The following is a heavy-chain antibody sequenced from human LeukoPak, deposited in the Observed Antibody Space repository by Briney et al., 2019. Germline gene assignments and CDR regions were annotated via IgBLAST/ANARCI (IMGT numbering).Heavy chain of an antibody. J-gene: IGHJ4*02. CDR2: INHSGST. D-gene: IGHD3-16*02. V-gene: IGHV4-34*09. CDR3: ARNGLRLGELSPPFDY. CDR1: GGSFSDYY. Sequence: SETLSLTCAVYGGSFSDYYWTWIRQPPGKGLEWIGEINHSGSTNYNPSLKSRVTVSVDTSKNQFSLKLSSVTAADTAVYYCARNGLRLGELSPPFDYWGQGTLVTVSS.